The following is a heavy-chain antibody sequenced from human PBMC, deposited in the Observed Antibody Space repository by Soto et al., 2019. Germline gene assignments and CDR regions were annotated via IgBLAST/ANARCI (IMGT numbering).Heavy chain of an antibody. CDR2: MNPNSGNT. D-gene: IGHD2-2*01. CDR3: ARHSLFSNSYYYYGMDV. CDR1: GYPFTSYD. J-gene: IGHJ6*02. Sequence: GXPVKVSCTASGYPFTSYDINWVRQATGQGLEWMGWMNPNSGNTGYAQKFQGRVTMTRNTSASTAYMELSSLRSEDTAVYYCARHSLFSNSYYYYGMDVWGQGTTVTVSS. V-gene: IGHV1-8*01.